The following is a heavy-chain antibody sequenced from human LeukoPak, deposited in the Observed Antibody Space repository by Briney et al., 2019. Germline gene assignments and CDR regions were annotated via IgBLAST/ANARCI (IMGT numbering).Heavy chain of an antibody. CDR2: ISSSSSYT. CDR3: ARSDIVATPYYFDY. J-gene: IGHJ4*02. Sequence: KLGGSLRLSCAASGFTFSDYYMSWIRQAPGKGLEWVSYISSSSSYTNYADSVKGRFTISRDNAKNPLYLQMNSLRAEDTAVYYCARSDIVATPYYFDYWGQGTLVTVSS. V-gene: IGHV3-11*03. CDR1: GFTFSDYY. D-gene: IGHD5-12*01.